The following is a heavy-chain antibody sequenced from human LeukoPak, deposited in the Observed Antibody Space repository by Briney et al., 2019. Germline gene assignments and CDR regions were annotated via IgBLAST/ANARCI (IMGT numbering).Heavy chain of an antibody. D-gene: IGHD4-17*01. CDR2: ISSSSSYI. J-gene: IGHJ4*02. Sequence: GGSLRLSCAASGFTFSSYSMNWVRQAPGKGLEWVSSISSSSSYIYYADSVKGRFTISRDNAKNSLYLQTNSLRAEDTAVYYCARFYGDYGSGYWGQGTLVTVSS. CDR3: ARFYGDYGSGY. V-gene: IGHV3-21*01. CDR1: GFTFSSYS.